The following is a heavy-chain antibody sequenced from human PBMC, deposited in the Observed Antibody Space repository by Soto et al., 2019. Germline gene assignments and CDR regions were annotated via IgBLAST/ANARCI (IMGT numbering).Heavy chain of an antibody. V-gene: IGHV1-2*04. J-gene: IGHJ6*02. CDR2: INPNSGGT. D-gene: IGHD3-3*01. CDR3: AREDATYYDFWSGYYAPGYYGMDV. CDR1: GYTFTGYY. Sequence: ASVKVSCKASGYTFTGYYMHWVRQAPGQGLERMAWINPNSGGTNYAQKLQGWVTMTRDTSISTAYMELSRLRSDDTAVYYCAREDATYYDFWSGYYAPGYYGMDVWGQGTTVTVSS.